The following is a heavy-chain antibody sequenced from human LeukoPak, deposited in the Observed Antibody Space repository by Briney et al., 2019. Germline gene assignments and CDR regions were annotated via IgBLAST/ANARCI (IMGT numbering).Heavy chain of an antibody. CDR1: GFSLSTSGMC. D-gene: IGHD6-13*01. CDR2: IDWDDDK. V-gene: IGHV2-70*11. CDR3: ARASSWYRGFDY. J-gene: IGHJ4*02. Sequence: SGPTLVNPTQTLTLTCTFSGFSLSTSGMCVSWIRQPPGKALEWLARIDWDDDKYYSTSLKTRLTISKDTSKNQVVLTMTNMDPVDTASYYCARASSWYRGFDYWGQGTLVTVSS.